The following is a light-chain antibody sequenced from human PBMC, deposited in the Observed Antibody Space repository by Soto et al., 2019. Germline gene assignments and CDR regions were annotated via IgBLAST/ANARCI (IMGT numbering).Light chain of an antibody. CDR1: SSNIGPGFD. CDR3: QSYDSSLRGSV. Sequence: QSVLTQPPSVSGAPGQTVTFSCAGSSSNIGPGFDVHWYQQVSGTAPKLLIYGNSNRPSGVPDRFSGSRSGTSASLAITGLQPEDEADYYCQSYDSSLRGSVFGPGTKVTVL. J-gene: IGLJ1*01. CDR2: GNS. V-gene: IGLV1-40*01.